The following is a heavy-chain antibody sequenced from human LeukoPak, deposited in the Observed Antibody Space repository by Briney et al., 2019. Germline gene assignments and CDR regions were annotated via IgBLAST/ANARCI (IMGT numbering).Heavy chain of an antibody. V-gene: IGHV1-69*04. Sequence: SVKVSCKASGGTFISYAISWVRQAPGQGREWMGRIIPILGIANYAQKFQGRVTITTDKYTSTAYMGLSSLRSEDTAVYYCAREYCGGDCYFYSYYYGMDVWGQGTTVTVSS. J-gene: IGHJ6*02. CDR2: IIPILGIA. D-gene: IGHD2-21*02. CDR3: AREYCGGDCYFYSYYYGMDV. CDR1: GGTFISYA.